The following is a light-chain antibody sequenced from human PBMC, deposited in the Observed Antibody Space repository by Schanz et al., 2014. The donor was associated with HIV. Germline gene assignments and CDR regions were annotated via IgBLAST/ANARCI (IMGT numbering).Light chain of an antibody. Sequence: QSVLTQPPSVSGAPGQGITISCTGTSSNIGAGYDVHWYQHLPGRAPKLLIYGNNNRPSGVPDRFSGSKSGTSASLAITGLQAEDEADYYCLSYDNTLSGSRIFGGGTQLTVL. CDR1: SSNIGAGYD. J-gene: IGLJ2*01. CDR3: LSYDNTLSGSRI. CDR2: GNN. V-gene: IGLV1-40*01.